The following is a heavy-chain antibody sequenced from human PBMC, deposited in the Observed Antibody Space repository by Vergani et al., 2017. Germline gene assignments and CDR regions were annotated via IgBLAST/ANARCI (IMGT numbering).Heavy chain of an antibody. CDR3: ARHSTVEWLVKLGWIDP. J-gene: IGHJ5*02. D-gene: IGHD6-19*01. Sequence: QLQLQESGPGLVKPSATLSLLRSVSGASIRSSNYYWGWIRQPPGKGLEWIASIYYSGSTYYNPSLKSRVTISVDTSKNQFSLKLCSVTAADTAVYFCARHSTVEWLVKLGWIDPWGQGILVTVSS. V-gene: IGHV4-39*01. CDR2: IYYSGST. CDR1: GASIRSSNYY.